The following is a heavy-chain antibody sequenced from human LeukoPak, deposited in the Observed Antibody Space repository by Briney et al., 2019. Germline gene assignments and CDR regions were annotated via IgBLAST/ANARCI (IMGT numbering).Heavy chain of an antibody. CDR3: AKSLYFYDRSNYRYYYYTDV. J-gene: IGHJ6*03. CDR1: GYTFTDYF. V-gene: IGHV1-2*02. CDR2: INTNSGAT. Sequence: GASVKVSCKASGYTFTDYFMQWVRQVPGQGLEWMGWINTNSGATLFAQKFQGRVTMTRDTSSSTVYMELSTLTSDDTAVYYCAKSLYFYDRSNYRYYYYTDVWAAGTTVTVSS. D-gene: IGHD3-22*01.